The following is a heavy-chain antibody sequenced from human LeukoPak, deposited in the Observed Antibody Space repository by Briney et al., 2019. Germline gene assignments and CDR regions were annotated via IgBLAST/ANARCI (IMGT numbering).Heavy chain of an antibody. D-gene: IGHD2-15*01. J-gene: IGHJ5*02. V-gene: IGHV4-59*02. Sequence: SETLSLTCTVSGGSVSSYYLSWIRQPPGKGLEWIGYIYYGGSTNYNPSFKSRVTISADTSKNQFSLKLTSVTTADTAVYYCARNRGFCSGGSCYGWFDPWGQGTLVLVSS. CDR1: GGSVSSYY. CDR3: ARNRGFCSGGSCYGWFDP. CDR2: IYYGGST.